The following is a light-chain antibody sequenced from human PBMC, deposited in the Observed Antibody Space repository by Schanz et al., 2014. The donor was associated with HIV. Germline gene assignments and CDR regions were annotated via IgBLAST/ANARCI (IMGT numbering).Light chain of an antibody. Sequence: DIVLTQSPGTLSLSPGERATLSCRASQSVSDNYLAWYQQRPGQAPRLLIYGASSRAIGIPDRFSGSGSGTDFTLTITRLEPEDFAVYFCHQYGSSPRTFGQGTKVEI. CDR1: QSVSDNY. V-gene: IGKV3-20*01. CDR2: GAS. J-gene: IGKJ1*01. CDR3: HQYGSSPRT.